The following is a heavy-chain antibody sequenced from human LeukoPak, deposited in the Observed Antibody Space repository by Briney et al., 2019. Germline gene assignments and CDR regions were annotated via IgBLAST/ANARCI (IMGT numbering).Heavy chain of an antibody. CDR2: IRYDGSNK. J-gene: IGHJ4*02. CDR3: AKVGGGDWRVDY. D-gene: IGHD2-21*02. Sequence: PGGSLRLSCAASGFTFSSYGMHWVRQAPGKGLEWVAFIRYDGSNKYYADSVKGRFTISRDNSKNTLYLQMNSLRAEDTAVYYCAKVGGGDWRVDYWGQGTLVTVSS. CDR1: GFTFSSYG. V-gene: IGHV3-30*02.